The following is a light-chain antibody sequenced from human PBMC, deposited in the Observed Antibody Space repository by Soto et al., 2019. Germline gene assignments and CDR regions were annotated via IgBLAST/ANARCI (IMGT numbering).Light chain of an antibody. CDR3: QQANSFPLT. Sequence: GDPFNMSCQASQGIRNDLGWYQQKPGKAPKRLIHAASSLQSGVPSSFSGSGSGTDFTLTISSLQPEDFATYYCQQANSFPLTFGGGTKVDIK. CDR1: QGIRND. J-gene: IGKJ4*01. CDR2: AAS. V-gene: IGKV1-17*01.